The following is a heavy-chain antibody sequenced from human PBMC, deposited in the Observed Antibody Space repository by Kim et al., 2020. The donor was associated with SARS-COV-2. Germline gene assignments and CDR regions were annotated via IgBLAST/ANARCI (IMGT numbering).Heavy chain of an antibody. J-gene: IGHJ4*02. CDR1: GGSISSYY. Sequence: SETLSLTCSVSGGSISSYYWSWIRQPPGKGLEWIGYIYYSGSTNYNPSLQSRDTISVDTSKNQFSLKLSSVTAADTAVYYCARGGGDYFDYWGQGTLVTV. CDR2: IYYSGST. V-gene: IGHV4-59*01. CDR3: ARGGGDYFDY. D-gene: IGHD4-17*01.